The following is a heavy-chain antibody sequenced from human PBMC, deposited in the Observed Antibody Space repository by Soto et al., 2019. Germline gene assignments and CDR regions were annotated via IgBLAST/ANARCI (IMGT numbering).Heavy chain of an antibody. CDR2: AYYDGST. CDR3: ARRANYYDTNGYYIDS. Sequence: QVQLQESGPGLVKASETLSLTCSVSGVSISRYYWSWIRQPPGKGLEWIGYAYYDGSTGYSPSLKSRVTMAVDTSKKQVSLELNSVTAADTAVYYCARRANYYDTNGYYIDSWGQGTLVTVTS. J-gene: IGHJ4*02. V-gene: IGHV4-59*01. D-gene: IGHD3-22*01. CDR1: GVSISRYY.